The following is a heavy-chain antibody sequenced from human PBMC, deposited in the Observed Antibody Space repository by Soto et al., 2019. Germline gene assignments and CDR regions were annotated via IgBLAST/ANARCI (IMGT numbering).Heavy chain of an antibody. J-gene: IGHJ5*02. Sequence: ASVKVSFKASGYTLTSYAMQWVPQAPGQRLEWMGWINAGYGNTKYSQKFQGRVSSTRDTSASTPYSDLRSLRSEDTAVYYCARDYLGIAEAGQEESFDPSGQGTRVTVSS. CDR1: GYTLTSYA. CDR3: ARDYLGIAEAGQEESFDP. V-gene: IGHV1-3*01. CDR2: INAGYGNT. D-gene: IGHD6-13*01.